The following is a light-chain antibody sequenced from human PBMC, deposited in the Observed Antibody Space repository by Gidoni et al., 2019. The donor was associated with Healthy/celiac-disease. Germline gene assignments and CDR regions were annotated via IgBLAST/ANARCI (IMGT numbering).Light chain of an antibody. Sequence: TISCTGTSSDVGGYNYVSWYQQHPGKAPKLMIYDVSNRPSGDSNRFSGSKSGNTASLTISGLQAEDEADYYCSSYTSSSTAFGGGTKLTVL. CDR1: SSDVGGYNY. J-gene: IGLJ3*02. CDR3: SSYTSSSTA. CDR2: DVS. V-gene: IGLV2-14*04.